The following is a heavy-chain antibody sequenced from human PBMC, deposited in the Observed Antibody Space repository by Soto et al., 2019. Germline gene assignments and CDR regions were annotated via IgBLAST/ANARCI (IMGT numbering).Heavy chain of an antibody. CDR3: ARAQYYDILTGFYFDY. Sequence: QVQLQESGPGLVKPSGTLSLTCAVSGGSISSSNWWSWVRQPPGKGLEWIGEIYHSGSTNYNPSLKRRVTISVDKSKNQFFLKLSSVSAADTAVYYCARAQYYDILTGFYFDYWGQGTLVTVSA. CDR2: IYHSGST. D-gene: IGHD3-9*01. V-gene: IGHV4-4*02. CDR1: GGSISSSNW. J-gene: IGHJ4*02.